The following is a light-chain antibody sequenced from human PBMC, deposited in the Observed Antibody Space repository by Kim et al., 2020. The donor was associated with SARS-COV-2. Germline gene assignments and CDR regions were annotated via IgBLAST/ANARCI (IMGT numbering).Light chain of an antibody. V-gene: IGLV3-21*04. Sequence: APGKRARITCGGNNIGSKSVHWYQQKPGQAPVLVIHYDRDRPSGIPERFSGSNSGNTATLTISRVGAGDEADYYCQVWDSSSDHRVFGGGTQLTVL. CDR3: QVWDSSSDHRV. CDR1: NIGSKS. CDR2: YDR. J-gene: IGLJ3*02.